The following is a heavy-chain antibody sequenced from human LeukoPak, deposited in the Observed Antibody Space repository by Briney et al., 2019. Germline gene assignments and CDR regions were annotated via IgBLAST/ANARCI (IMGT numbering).Heavy chain of an antibody. Sequence: GGSLRLSCAASGFTVSSNYMSWVRQAPGKGLEWVSVIYSGGSTYYADSVKGRFTISRDNSKNTLYLQMNSLRAEDTAVYYCATYDYYYYYMDVWGKGTTVTISS. CDR1: GFTVSSNY. CDR3: ATYDYYYYYMDV. V-gene: IGHV3-66*01. J-gene: IGHJ6*03. D-gene: IGHD3-16*01. CDR2: IYSGGST.